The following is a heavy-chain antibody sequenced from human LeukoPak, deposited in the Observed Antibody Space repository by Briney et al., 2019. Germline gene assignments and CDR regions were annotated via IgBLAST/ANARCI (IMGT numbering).Heavy chain of an antibody. CDR3: ARDRARSYYYDSSGYYSPFDY. V-gene: IGHV3-21*01. CDR2: ISIVGSKI. J-gene: IGHJ4*02. Sequence: GGSLRLSCAASGFTFSSYGMNWVRQAPGKGLEWVPSISIVGSKIYYADSVKGRFTISRDNAKNSLYLQMNSLRAEDTAVYYCARDRARSYYYDSSGYYSPFDYWGQGTLVTVSS. CDR1: GFTFSSYG. D-gene: IGHD3-22*01.